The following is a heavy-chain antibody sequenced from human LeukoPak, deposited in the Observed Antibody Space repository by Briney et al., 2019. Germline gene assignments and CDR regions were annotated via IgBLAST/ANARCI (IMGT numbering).Heavy chain of an antibody. V-gene: IGHV4-59*01. Sequence: SETLSLTCTVSGGSISSYYWSWIRQPPGKGLEWIGFIYYSGSANYNPSLRSRVTMSVDTSKNQFSLKLTSVTAADTAIYYCARLTTVTMGMDVWGQGTTVTVSS. CDR3: ARLTTVTMGMDV. CDR1: GGSISSYY. CDR2: IYYSGSA. D-gene: IGHD4-17*01. J-gene: IGHJ6*02.